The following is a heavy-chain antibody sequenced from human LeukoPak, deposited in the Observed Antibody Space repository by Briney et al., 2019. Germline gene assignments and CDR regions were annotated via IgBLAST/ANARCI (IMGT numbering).Heavy chain of an antibody. V-gene: IGHV3-7*01. Sequence: GGSLRLSCAASGFTFSSYWMSWVRQAPGKGLEWVANIKQDGSEKYYVDSVKGRFTISRDNAKNSLYLQMNSLRAEDTAVYYCARGAPNYDFWSGYPYYYGMDVWGQGTTVTVSS. CDR1: GFTFSSYW. CDR2: IKQDGSEK. CDR3: ARGAPNYDFWSGYPYYYGMDV. J-gene: IGHJ6*02. D-gene: IGHD3-3*01.